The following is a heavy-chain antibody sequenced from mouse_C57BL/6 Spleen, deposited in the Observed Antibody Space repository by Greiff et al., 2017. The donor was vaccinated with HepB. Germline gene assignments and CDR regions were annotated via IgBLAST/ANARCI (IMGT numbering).Heavy chain of an antibody. Sequence: QVQLQQSGAELVRPGSSVKLSCKASGYTFTSYWMHWVKQRPIQGLEWIGNIDPSDSETHYNQKFKDKATLTVDKSSSTAYMQLSSLTSEDSAVYYCARKYYDYDAWFAYWGQGTLVTVSA. CDR2: IDPSDSET. CDR1: GYTFTSYW. D-gene: IGHD2-4*01. V-gene: IGHV1-52*01. J-gene: IGHJ3*01. CDR3: ARKYYDYDAWFAY.